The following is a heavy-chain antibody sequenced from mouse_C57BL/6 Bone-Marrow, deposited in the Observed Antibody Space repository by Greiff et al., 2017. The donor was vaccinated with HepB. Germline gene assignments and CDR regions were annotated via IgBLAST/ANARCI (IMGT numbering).Heavy chain of an antibody. CDR2: IDPSDSYT. CDR3: ARWLSYYYAMDY. J-gene: IGHJ4*01. V-gene: IGHV1-59*01. CDR1: GYTFTSYW. Sequence: QVQLQQPGAELVRPGTSVKLSCKASGYTFTSYWMHWVKRRPGQGLEWIGVIDPSDSYTNYNQKFKGKATLTVDTSSSTAYMQLSSLTSEDSAVYYCARWLSYYYAMDYWGQGTSVTVSS. D-gene: IGHD2-2*01.